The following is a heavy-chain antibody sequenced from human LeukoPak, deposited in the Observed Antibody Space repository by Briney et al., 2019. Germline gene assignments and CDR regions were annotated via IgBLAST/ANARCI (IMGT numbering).Heavy chain of an antibody. CDR1: GFTFSNAW. D-gene: IGHD3-9*01. CDR2: IKSKTDGGTT. CDR3: TTDLPHYDILAGYPLFDY. V-gene: IGHV3-15*01. J-gene: IGHJ4*02. Sequence: GGSLRLSCAASGFTFSNAWMSWVRQAPGKGLEWVGRIKSKTDGGTTDYAAHVKGRFTISRDDSKNTLYLQMNSLKTEDTAVYYCTTDLPHYDILAGYPLFDYWGQGTLVTVSS.